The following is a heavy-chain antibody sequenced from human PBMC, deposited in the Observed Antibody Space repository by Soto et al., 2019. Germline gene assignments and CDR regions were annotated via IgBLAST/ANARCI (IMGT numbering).Heavy chain of an antibody. CDR2: ISDSGRNT. CDR1: GSTFSTYA. J-gene: IGHJ5*02. CDR3: AESVSRFPFAP. Sequence: EVQLLESGGGLVQPGGSLRLSCVASGSTFSTYAVSWVRQAPGKGLEWVSAISDSGRNTYYADSVKGRFTISRDNSKNTVYMQMNSLRGEDTAIYYCAESVSRFPFAPWGQGALVTVSS. V-gene: IGHV3-23*01.